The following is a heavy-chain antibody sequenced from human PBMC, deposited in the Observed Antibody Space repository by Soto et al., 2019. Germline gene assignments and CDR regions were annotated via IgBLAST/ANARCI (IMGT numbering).Heavy chain of an antibody. V-gene: IGHV1-8*01. CDR2: MNPNSGNT. CDR3: ARGPSNIVVVPAFWFDP. CDR1: RYTFTSYD. J-gene: IGHJ5*02. Sequence: ASVKVSCKASRYTFTSYDINCVRQATGQGLEWMGWMNPNSGNTGYAQKFQGRVTMTRNTSISTAYMELSSLRSEDTAVYYCARGPSNIVVVPAFWFDPWGQGTLVTVSS. D-gene: IGHD2-2*01.